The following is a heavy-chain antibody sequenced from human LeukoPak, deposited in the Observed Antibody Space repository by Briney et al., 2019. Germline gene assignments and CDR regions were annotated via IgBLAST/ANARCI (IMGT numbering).Heavy chain of an antibody. J-gene: IGHJ4*02. CDR3: ARRGYSSGWYYFDY. CDR2: IYYSGST. D-gene: IGHD6-19*01. CDR1: GGSISSDY. V-gene: IGHV4-59*08. Sequence: SETLSLTCTVSGGSISSDYCSWIRQPPGKGLEWIGYIYYSGSTNYNPSLKSRVTISIDTSKNQFSLKLSSVTAADTAVYYCARRGYSSGWYYFDYWGQGTLVTVSS.